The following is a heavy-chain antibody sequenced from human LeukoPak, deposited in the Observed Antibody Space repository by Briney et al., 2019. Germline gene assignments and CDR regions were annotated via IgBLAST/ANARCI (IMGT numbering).Heavy chain of an antibody. CDR2: IHHSVST. D-gene: IGHD5-18*01. CDR1: GDSIISGYY. CDR3: AREQHLAT. J-gene: IGHJ5*02. Sequence: PSETLSLTCTVSGDSIISGYYWGWIGRSPGRGREWIGSIHHSVSTFYNPSLKRPVAISVDTSKSQLCLCQSPVSAAETCLCDCAREQHLATWGQGILVTVSS. V-gene: IGHV4-38-2*02.